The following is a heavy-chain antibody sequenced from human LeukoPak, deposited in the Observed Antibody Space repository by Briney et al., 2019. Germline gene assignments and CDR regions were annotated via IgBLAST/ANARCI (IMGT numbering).Heavy chain of an antibody. V-gene: IGHV4-59*08. CDR2: IYYSGST. CDR1: GGSIGSYY. CDR3: ASRATGGSFDY. Sequence: SETLSLTCTVSGGSIGSYYWSWIRQPPGKGLEWIGYIYYSGSTNYNPSLKSRVTISVDTSKNQFSLKLSSVTAADTAVYYCASRATGGSFDYWGQGTLVTVSS. J-gene: IGHJ4*02. D-gene: IGHD1-26*01.